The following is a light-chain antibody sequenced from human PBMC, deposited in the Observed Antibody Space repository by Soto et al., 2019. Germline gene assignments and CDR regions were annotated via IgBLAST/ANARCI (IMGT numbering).Light chain of an antibody. CDR3: QQTYIAPQT. J-gene: IGKJ4*01. CDR1: ETTANY. V-gene: IGKV1-39*01. Sequence: DIQMTQSPSSLSASVGDRVTITCRASETTANYLNWYQHKPGKAPKLLIHSASSLQSGVPSRFSGRGSGTDFTLTINSLQPVDFATYSCQQTYIAPQTFGGGTKVDIK. CDR2: SAS.